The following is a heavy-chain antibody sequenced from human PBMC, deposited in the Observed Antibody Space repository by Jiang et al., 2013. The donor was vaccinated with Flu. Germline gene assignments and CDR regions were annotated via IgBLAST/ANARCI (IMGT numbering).Heavy chain of an antibody. CDR3: ARVLVDDCSGGSCYDSWIKXWYFDL. CDR2: IYYSGST. CDR1: GGSISSYY. V-gene: IGHV4-59*01. Sequence: LLKPSETLSLTCTVSGGSISSYYWSWIRQPPGKGLEWIGYIYYSGSTNYNPSLKSRVTISVDTSKNQFSLKLSSVTAADTAVYYCARVLVDDCSGGSCYDSWIKXWYFDLWGRGTLVTVSS. J-gene: IGHJ2*01. D-gene: IGHD2-15*01.